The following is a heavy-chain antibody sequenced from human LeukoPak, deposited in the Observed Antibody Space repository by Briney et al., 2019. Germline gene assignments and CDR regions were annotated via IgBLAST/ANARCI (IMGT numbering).Heavy chain of an antibody. CDR2: FYYSGST. J-gene: IGHJ5*02. D-gene: IGHD1-26*01. V-gene: IGHV4-59*01. CDR3: ARDRSYTWFDP. CDR1: GGSISSYY. Sequence: SETLSLTCTVSGGSISSYYWSWIRQPPGKGLEWIGYFYYSGSTNYNPSLKSRVTISVDTSKNQFSLKLSSATAADTAVYYCARDRSYTWFDPWGQGTLVTVSS.